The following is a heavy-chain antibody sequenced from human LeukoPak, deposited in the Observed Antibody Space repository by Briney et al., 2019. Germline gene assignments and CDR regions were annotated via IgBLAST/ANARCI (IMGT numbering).Heavy chain of an antibody. CDR3: AKVGLYSGSAHDAFDI. D-gene: IGHD1-26*01. CDR1: GFTFSSYG. CDR2: ISNDGSNK. V-gene: IGHV3-30*18. J-gene: IGHJ3*02. Sequence: GGSLRLSCAASGFTFSSYGMHWVRQAPGKGLEWVAVISNDGSNKYYADSVKRRFTISRDNSKKTLYVQMNSLRAEDTAVYYCAKVGLYSGSAHDAFDIWGQGTMVTVSS.